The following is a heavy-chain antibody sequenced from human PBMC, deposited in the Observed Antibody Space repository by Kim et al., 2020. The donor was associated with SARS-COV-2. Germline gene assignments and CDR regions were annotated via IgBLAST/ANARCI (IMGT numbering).Heavy chain of an antibody. CDR3: AKGEVVVACFDY. D-gene: IGHD2-15*01. J-gene: IGHJ4*02. V-gene: IGHV3-23*01. Sequence: KADSVKGGFTISRDNTKNTTDLQTNRLRAEDTAVYYCAKGEVVVACFDYWGQGTLVTVSS.